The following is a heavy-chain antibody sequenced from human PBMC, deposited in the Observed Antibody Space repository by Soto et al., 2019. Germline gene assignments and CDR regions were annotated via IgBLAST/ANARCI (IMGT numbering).Heavy chain of an antibody. J-gene: IGHJ4*02. CDR2: IYYSGST. V-gene: IGHV4-39*01. D-gene: IGHD6-6*01. CDR3: ARQGRSISFDY. Sequence: PSETLSLTCTVSGGSISSSSYYWGWIRQPPGKGLEWIGSIYYSGSTYYNPSLKSRVTISVDTSKNQFSLKLSSVTAADTAVYYCARQGRSISFDYWGQGTLVTVSS. CDR1: GGSISSSSYY.